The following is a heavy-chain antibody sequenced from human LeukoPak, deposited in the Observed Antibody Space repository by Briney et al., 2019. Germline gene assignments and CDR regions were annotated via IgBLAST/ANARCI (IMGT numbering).Heavy chain of an antibody. CDR1: GYLFTSYL. D-gene: IGHD1-26*01. Sequence: GESLKISCQGSGYLFTSYLIGGVRKMPGKGPEWMGIIFPGDSDTRYSPSFQGQVTISADKSISTAYLQCSSLKASDTAMYYCAKVGEKGDWYFDLWGRGTLVTVSS. J-gene: IGHJ2*01. CDR3: AKVGEKGDWYFDL. V-gene: IGHV5-51*01. CDR2: IFPGDSDT.